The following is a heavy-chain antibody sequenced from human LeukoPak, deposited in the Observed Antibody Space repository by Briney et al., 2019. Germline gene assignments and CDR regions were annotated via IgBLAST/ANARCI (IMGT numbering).Heavy chain of an antibody. CDR2: INSDGSST. CDR1: GLTFSSHW. V-gene: IGHV3-74*01. Sequence: GGSLRLSCAASGLTFSSHWMHWVRQGPGKGLVWVSRINSDGSSTNYADSVRGRFTISRDNAENTLYLQMNSLRVEDTAVYYCARRVVVAAAPYYFDYWGQGTLVTVSS. D-gene: IGHD2-2*01. CDR3: ARRVVVAAAPYYFDY. J-gene: IGHJ4*02.